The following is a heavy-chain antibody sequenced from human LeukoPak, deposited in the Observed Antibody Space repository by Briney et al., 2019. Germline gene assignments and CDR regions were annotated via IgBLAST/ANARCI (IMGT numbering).Heavy chain of an antibody. CDR2: IYYSGST. D-gene: IGHD6-13*01. CDR1: GGSISSYY. CDR3: ARDPTLIAAAGTVFDY. V-gene: IGHV4-59*12. Sequence: SETLSLTCTVSGGSISSYYWSWIRQPPGKGLEWIGYIYYSGSTYYNPSLKSRVTISVDTSKNQFSLKLSSVTAADTAVYYCARDPTLIAAAGTVFDYWGQGTLVTVSS. J-gene: IGHJ4*02.